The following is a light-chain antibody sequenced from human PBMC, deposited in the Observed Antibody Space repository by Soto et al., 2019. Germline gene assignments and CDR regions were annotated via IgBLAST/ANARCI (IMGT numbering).Light chain of an antibody. Sequence: EIVMTQSPATLSVSPGERATLSCRASQSVSSNLAWYQQKPGQAPRLLXYAASARATGIPARFSGSGSGTELTLTISSLQPEDFAAYYCQQYNNWPPLTFGGGTKVDIK. CDR1: QSVSSN. V-gene: IGKV3-15*01. CDR2: AAS. J-gene: IGKJ4*01. CDR3: QQYNNWPPLT.